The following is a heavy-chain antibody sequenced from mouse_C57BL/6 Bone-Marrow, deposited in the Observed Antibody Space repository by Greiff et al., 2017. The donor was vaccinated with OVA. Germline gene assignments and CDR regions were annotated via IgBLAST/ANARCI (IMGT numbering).Heavy chain of an antibody. CDR1: GYTFTDYY. D-gene: IGHD1-1*01. V-gene: IGHV1-26*01. Sequence: EVQLQQSGPELVKPGASVKISCKASGYTFTDYYMNWVKQSHGKSLEWIGDINPNNGGTSYKQKFKGKATLTVDKSSSTAYMELRSLTAEDSAVYYGAIGDICYGMYFDVWGTGTTVTVSS. CDR3: AIGDICYGMYFDV. CDR2: INPNNGGT. J-gene: IGHJ1*03.